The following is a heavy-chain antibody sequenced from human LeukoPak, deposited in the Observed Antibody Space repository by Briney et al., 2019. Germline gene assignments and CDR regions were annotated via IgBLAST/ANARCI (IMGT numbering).Heavy chain of an antibody. CDR1: GYSFTSYC. V-gene: IGHV5-51*01. CDR3: GMSGDRVPLQDDVFDV. Sequence: GESLKISCKVSGYSFTSYCIGWVRQMPGKGLEWMGIIYPGDSGPTYSPSFQGQVTISVDKSINTAYLQWSSLQAEDTAMYYCGMSGDRVPLQDDVFDVWGQGTMVTVST. D-gene: IGHD1-26*01. CDR2: IYPGDSGP. J-gene: IGHJ3*01.